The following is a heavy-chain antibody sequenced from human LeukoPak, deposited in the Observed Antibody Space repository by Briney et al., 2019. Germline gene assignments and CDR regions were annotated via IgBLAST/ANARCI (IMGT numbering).Heavy chain of an antibody. CDR2: ISWNSGSI. D-gene: IGHD5-18*01. J-gene: IGHJ4*02. CDR3: AKAKHDTAQFDY. Sequence: PGGSLRLSCAASGFTFDDYAMHWVRQAPGKGLEWVSGISWNSGSIGYADSVKGRFTISRDNAKNSLYLQMNSLRAEDMALYYCAKAKHDTAQFDYWGQGTLVTVSS. V-gene: IGHV3-9*03. CDR1: GFTFDDYA.